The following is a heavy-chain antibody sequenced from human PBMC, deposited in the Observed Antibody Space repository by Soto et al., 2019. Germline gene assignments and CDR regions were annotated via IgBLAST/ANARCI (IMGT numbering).Heavy chain of an antibody. J-gene: IGHJ5*02. D-gene: IGHD1-26*01. Sequence: ASVKVSCKASGYIFTSYYIHWVRQAPGQGLEWMGWINPFDGSRMFAQSFQGRVTMTRDTSTSTVYMEVSSLRSEDTAVYYCARGYTFPFDPWGQGTLVTVS. V-gene: IGHV1-46*01. CDR2: INPFDGSR. CDR3: ARGYTFPFDP. CDR1: GYIFTSYY.